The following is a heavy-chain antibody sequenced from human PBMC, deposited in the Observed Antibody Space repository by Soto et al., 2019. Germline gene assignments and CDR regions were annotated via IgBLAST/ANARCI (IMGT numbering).Heavy chain of an antibody. D-gene: IGHD6-19*01. CDR3: ARDLAGSGWYRSSHYNWFDP. J-gene: IGHJ5*02. CDR1: GFTFSSYA. V-gene: IGHV3-30-3*01. Sequence: LRLSCAASGFTFSSYAMHWVRQAPGKGLEWVAVISYDGSNKYYADSVKGRFTISRDNSKNTLYLQMNSLRAEDTAVYYCARDLAGSGWYRSSHYNWFDPWGQGTLVTVSS. CDR2: ISYDGSNK.